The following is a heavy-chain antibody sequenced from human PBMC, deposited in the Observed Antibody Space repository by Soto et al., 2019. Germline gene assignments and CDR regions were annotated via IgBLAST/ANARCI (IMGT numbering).Heavy chain of an antibody. Sequence: ASVKVSCKTSGYTFSNYAISWVRQAPGQGLEWMGWVSPYNGNANYTEKFQGRVSMTTETSTTTAYMELTSLTSDETDIYYCARAISITMAAHAYWGQGTLVTVSS. D-gene: IGHD3-3*01. CDR3: ARAISITMAAHAY. J-gene: IGHJ4*02. V-gene: IGHV1-18*04. CDR1: GYTFSNYA. CDR2: VSPYNGNA.